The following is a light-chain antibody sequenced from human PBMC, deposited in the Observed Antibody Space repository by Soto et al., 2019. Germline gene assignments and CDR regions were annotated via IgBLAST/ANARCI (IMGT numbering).Light chain of an antibody. Sequence: QSVLTQPASVSGSPGQSINISCTRTSSDVVGYNYVSWYQHHPGKAPKLIIYDVSNRPSGVSNPFSGSKSGNTASLTISGLQPEDEADYYCSSYTTSNTRQIVFGTGTKVTVL. CDR2: DVS. CDR1: SSDVVGYNY. V-gene: IGLV2-14*03. CDR3: SSYTTSNTRQIV. J-gene: IGLJ1*01.